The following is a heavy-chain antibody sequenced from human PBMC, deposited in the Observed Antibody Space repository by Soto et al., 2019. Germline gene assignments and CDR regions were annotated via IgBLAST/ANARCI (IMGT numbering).Heavy chain of an antibody. CDR2: IIPILGIA. Sequence: ASVKVSCTASGGTFSSYTISWVRQAPGQGLEWMGRIIPILGIANYAQKFQGRVTITADKSTSTAYMELSSLRSEDTAVYYCARSLYSNYVYAFDYWGQGTLVTVSS. CDR1: GGTFSSYT. CDR3: ARSLYSNYVYAFDY. V-gene: IGHV1-69*02. D-gene: IGHD4-4*01. J-gene: IGHJ4*02.